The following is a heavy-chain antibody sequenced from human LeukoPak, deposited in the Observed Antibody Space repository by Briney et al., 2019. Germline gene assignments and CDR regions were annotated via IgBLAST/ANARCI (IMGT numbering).Heavy chain of an antibody. D-gene: IGHD3-16*01. CDR2: IYYSGST. J-gene: IGHJ4*02. CDR1: GGSISSSSYY. V-gene: IGHV4-39*01. CDR3: APQARRSAWGGY. Sequence: SETLSLTCTVSGGSISSSSYYWGWIRQPPGKGLEWIGSIYYSGSTYYNPSLKSRVTISVDTSKNQFSLKLSSVTAADTAVYYCAPQARRSAWGGYWGQGTQVTVSS.